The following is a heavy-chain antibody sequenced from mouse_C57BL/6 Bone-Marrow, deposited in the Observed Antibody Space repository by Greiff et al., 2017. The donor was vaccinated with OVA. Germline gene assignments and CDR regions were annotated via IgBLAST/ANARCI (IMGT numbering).Heavy chain of an antibody. CDR3: ASSDGYSDY. CDR1: GYTFTSYW. Sequence: QVQLQQSGAELVRPGSSVKLSCKASGYTFTSYWMDWVKQRPGQGLEWIGNIYPSDSETHYNQKFKDKATLTVDKSSSTAYMQLSSLTSEDSAVYCCASSDGYSDYWGQGTTLTVSS. D-gene: IGHD2-3*01. CDR2: IYPSDSET. J-gene: IGHJ2*01. V-gene: IGHV1-61*01.